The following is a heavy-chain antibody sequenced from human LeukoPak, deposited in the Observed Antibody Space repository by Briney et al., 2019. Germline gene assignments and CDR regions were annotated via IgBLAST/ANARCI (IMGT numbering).Heavy chain of an antibody. Sequence: PSETLSLTCTVSGGSISSNSYYWGRIRQPPGKGLEWIGSIYYSGTTNYNPSLKSRVTISVDTSKNQFSLKLSSVTAADTAVYYCARRANSGNYYRHFDYWGQGTLSTVSS. D-gene: IGHD1-26*01. CDR3: ARRANSGNYYRHFDY. J-gene: IGHJ4*02. CDR1: GGSISSNSYY. CDR2: IYYSGTT. V-gene: IGHV4-39*01.